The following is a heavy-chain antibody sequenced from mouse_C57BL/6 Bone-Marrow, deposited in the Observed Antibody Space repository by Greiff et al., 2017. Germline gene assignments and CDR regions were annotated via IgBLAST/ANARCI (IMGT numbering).Heavy chain of an antibody. Sequence: LQESGAELARPGASVKLSCKASGYTFTSYGISWVKQRTGQGLEWIGEIYPRSGNTYYNEKFKGKATLTADKSSSTAYMELRSLTSEDSAVYFCARENWDWFAYWGQGTLVTVSA. CDR3: ARENWDWFAY. V-gene: IGHV1-81*01. CDR1: GYTFTSYG. D-gene: IGHD4-1*01. CDR2: IYPRSGNT. J-gene: IGHJ3*01.